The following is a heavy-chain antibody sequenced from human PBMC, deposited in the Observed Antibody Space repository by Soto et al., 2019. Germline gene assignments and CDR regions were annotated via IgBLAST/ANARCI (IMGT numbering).Heavy chain of an antibody. CDR3: ARHEATYYNFYGMDG. V-gene: IGHV5-51*01. CDR2: IHPGESDT. CDR1: GYSFTTYW. J-gene: IGHJ6*02. Sequence: PGESLKISCKSYGYSFTTYWIAWVRQMPGKGLEWMGSIHPGESDTRYSPPFQGQVTISADRSITTAYLQWSSLKASDTAMHYCARHEATYYNFYGMDGWGQGTTVPVSS.